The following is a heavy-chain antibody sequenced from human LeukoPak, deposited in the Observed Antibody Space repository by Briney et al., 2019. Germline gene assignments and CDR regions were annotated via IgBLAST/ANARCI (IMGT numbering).Heavy chain of an antibody. V-gene: IGHV3-21*01. CDR1: GFTFSSYA. J-gene: IGHJ3*02. D-gene: IGHD1-26*01. Sequence: PGGSLRLSCAASGFTFSSYAMNWVRQAPGKGLEWVSFISSITTDTYYAESVKGRFTISRDNAKNSLYLQMNSLRAEDTAVYYCARDRGYGSYYRPWGAFDIWGQGTMVTVSS. CDR3: ARDRGYGSYYRPWGAFDI. CDR2: ISSITTDT.